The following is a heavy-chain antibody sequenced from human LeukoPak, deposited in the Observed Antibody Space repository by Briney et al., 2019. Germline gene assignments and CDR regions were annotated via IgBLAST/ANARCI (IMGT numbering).Heavy chain of an antibody. J-gene: IGHJ5*02. CDR2: IYYTGST. Sequence: SETLSLTCTVSGGSISSSGYYWGWIRQPPGKGLEWIGSIYYTGSTYHNPSLKSRVTISIDTSNDQFSLKLRSVTAADTAVYYCARHASMIRGVISFWFDPWGQGTLVTVSS. CDR3: ARHASMIRGVISFWFDP. V-gene: IGHV4-39*01. D-gene: IGHD3-10*01. CDR1: GGSISSSGYY.